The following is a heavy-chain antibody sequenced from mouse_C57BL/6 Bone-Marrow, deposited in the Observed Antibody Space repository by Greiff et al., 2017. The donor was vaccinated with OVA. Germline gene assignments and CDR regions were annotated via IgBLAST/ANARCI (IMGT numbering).Heavy chain of an antibody. CDR2: INPHNGGA. Sequence: ELQLQQSGPELVKPGASVKISCKASGYTFTDYYMNWVKQSHGKSLEWIGDINPHNGGASYNQKFKGKATLTVITSSSTAYIERRSLTSEDAAVYYWARKYYFGSRQLGRDAMEYWGQGTSVTVSS. J-gene: IGHJ4*01. V-gene: IGHV1-26*01. D-gene: IGHD1-1*01. CDR1: GYTFTDYY. CDR3: ARKYYFGSRQLGRDAMEY.